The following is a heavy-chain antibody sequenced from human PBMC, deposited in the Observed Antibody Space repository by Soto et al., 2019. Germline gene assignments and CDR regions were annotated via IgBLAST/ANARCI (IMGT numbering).Heavy chain of an antibody. CDR2: INAGNGDT. D-gene: IGHD3-16*02. J-gene: IGHJ4*02. Sequence: ASVKVSCKASGYTFTSYAMHWVRQAPGQRLEWMGWINAGNGDTKYSQNFQGRVTITRDTSASTAYMELSSLRSEDTAVYYCTRSALRPFGGLIGPFDYWGQGTLVTVSS. CDR3: TRSALRPFGGLIGPFDY. V-gene: IGHV1-3*01. CDR1: GYTFTSYA.